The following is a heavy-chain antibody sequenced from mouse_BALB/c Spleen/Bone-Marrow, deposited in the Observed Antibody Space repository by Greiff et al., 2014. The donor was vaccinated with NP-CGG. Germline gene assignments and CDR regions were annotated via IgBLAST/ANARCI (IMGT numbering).Heavy chain of an antibody. CDR2: ILPGSGST. V-gene: IGHV1-9*01. D-gene: IGHD4-1*02. Sequence: QVQLKESGAELMKPGASVEISCKATGYTFSSYWIEWVKQRPGHGLEWIGEILPGSGSTNYNEKFKGKATFTADTPSNTAYMQLSSLTSEDSAVYYCARSTGTWDYWGQGTTLTVSS. CDR1: GYTFSSYW. CDR3: ARSTGTWDY. J-gene: IGHJ2*01.